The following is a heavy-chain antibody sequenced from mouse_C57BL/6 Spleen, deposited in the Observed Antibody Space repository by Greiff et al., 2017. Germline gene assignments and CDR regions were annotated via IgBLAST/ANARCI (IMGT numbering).Heavy chain of an antibody. Sequence: DVKLVESGGGLVKPGGSLKLSCAASGFTFSDYGMHWVRQAPEKGLEWVAYISSGSSTIYYADTVKGRFTISRDNAKNTQFLQMTSLRSEDTAMYYGARMGRVYYAMDYWGQGTSVTVSA. CDR2: ISSGSSTI. CDR3: ARMGRVYYAMDY. D-gene: IGHD4-1*01. V-gene: IGHV5-17*01. CDR1: GFTFSDYG. J-gene: IGHJ4*01.